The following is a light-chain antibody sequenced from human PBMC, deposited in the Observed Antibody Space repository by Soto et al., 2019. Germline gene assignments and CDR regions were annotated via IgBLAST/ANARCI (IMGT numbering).Light chain of an antibody. CDR1: ISNIGAGYD. CDR3: AAWDESPSGYV. J-gene: IGLJ1*01. V-gene: IGLV1-40*01. CDR2: GNS. Sequence: QSVLTQPPSVSGAPGQRVTISCTWSISNIGAGYDVHWSQRLPGTAPKLLIYGNSNRPSGVPDRFSGSKSGTSASLAISGLRSEDEADYYCAAWDESPSGYVFGTGTKVTVL.